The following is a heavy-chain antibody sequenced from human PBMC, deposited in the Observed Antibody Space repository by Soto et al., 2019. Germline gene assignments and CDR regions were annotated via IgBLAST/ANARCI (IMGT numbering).Heavy chain of an antibody. Sequence: SLRLSCAASGFTFSSYSMNWVRQAPGKGLEWVSSISSSSSYIYYADSVKGRFTISRDNAKNSLYLQMNSLRAEDTAVYYCARGNRDYYYGMDVWGQGTTVTVSS. J-gene: IGHJ6*02. CDR3: ARGNRDYYYGMDV. CDR2: ISSSSSYI. CDR1: GFTFSSYS. V-gene: IGHV3-21*01. D-gene: IGHD1-1*01.